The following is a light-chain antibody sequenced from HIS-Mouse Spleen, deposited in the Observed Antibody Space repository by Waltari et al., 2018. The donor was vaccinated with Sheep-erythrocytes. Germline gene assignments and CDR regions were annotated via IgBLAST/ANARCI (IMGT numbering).Light chain of an antibody. CDR1: SSYVGGYNY. Sequence: QSALTQPRSVSGSPGQSVTISCTGTSSYVGGYNYYSWYQQQPGKAPQLMIYDVSKRPSGVPDRFSGSKSGNTASLTISGLQAEDEADYYCCSYAGSYNHVFATGTKVTVL. CDR2: DVS. V-gene: IGLV2-11*01. J-gene: IGLJ1*01. CDR3: CSYAGSYNHV.